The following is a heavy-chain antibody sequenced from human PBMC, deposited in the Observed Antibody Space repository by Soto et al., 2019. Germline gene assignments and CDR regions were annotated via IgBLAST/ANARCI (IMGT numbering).Heavy chain of an antibody. CDR1: GFTFSDYW. J-gene: IGHJ5*01. D-gene: IGHD2-21*02. CDR3: VRGPFCGSDCHFAS. Sequence: PGGSLRLSCAASGFTFSDYWMHWLRQAPGKGLVWVSRLSPDGRSTSYADSVKGRFTISRDNAKNTLYLQMNSLTAADTAVYYCVRGPFCGSDCHFASWGQGALVTVSS. CDR2: LSPDGRST. V-gene: IGHV3-74*01.